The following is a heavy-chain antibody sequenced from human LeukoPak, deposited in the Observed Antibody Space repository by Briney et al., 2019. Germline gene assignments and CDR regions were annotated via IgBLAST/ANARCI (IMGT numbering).Heavy chain of an antibody. Sequence: GSLRPSFAASGFTFSSHGMHWVRQAPGKGLEWVAVISYDGSNKYYADSVKGRFTISRDNSKNTLYLQMNSLRAEDTAVYYCAKDPYYYDSSGYLDYWGQGTLVTVSS. CDR2: ISYDGSNK. CDR3: AKDPYYYDSSGYLDY. CDR1: GFTFSSHG. J-gene: IGHJ4*02. D-gene: IGHD3-22*01. V-gene: IGHV3-30*18.